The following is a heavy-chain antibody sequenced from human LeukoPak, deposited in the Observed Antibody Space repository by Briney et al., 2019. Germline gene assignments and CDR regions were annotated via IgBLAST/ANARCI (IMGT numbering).Heavy chain of an antibody. CDR3: ARALNRYWYFDL. V-gene: IGHV1-46*01. Sequence: GASVKVSCKASGYTFTGYYMHWVRQAPGQGLEWMGIINPSGGSTSYAQKFQGGVTMTRDTSTSTVYMELSSLKSEDTAVYYCARALNRYWYFDLWGRGTLVTVSS. J-gene: IGHJ2*01. D-gene: IGHD1-14*01. CDR2: INPSGGST. CDR1: GYTFTGYY.